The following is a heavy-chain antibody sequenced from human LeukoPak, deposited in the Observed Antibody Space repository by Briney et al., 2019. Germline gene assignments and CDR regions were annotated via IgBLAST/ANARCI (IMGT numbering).Heavy chain of an antibody. J-gene: IGHJ6*03. D-gene: IGHD1-26*01. CDR2: INPSGGST. V-gene: IGHV1-46*01. CDR1: GYTFTSYY. Sequence: ASVKVSCKASGYTFTSYYMHWVRQAPGQGLEWMGIINPSGGSTSYAQKFQGRVTKTRDTSTSTVYMELSSLRSEDTAVYYCASGGSYPLSYYYYYMDVWGKGTTVTISS. CDR3: ASGGSYPLSYYYYYMDV.